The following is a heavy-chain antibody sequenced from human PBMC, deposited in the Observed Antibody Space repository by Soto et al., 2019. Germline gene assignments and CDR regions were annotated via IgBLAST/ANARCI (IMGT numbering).Heavy chain of an antibody. CDR2: IIPIFGTR. J-gene: IGHJ5*02. CDR3: ARERSHGSWFDP. CDR1: GGTFSNYA. Sequence: SVKVSCKASGGTFSNYAITWVRQAPGQGLEWLGRIIPIFGTRDYAQKFQGRVTITADESTSTAYMELSSLRSEDTAVYYCARERSHGSWFDPWGQGTLVTVSS. V-gene: IGHV1-69*13. D-gene: IGHD1-26*01.